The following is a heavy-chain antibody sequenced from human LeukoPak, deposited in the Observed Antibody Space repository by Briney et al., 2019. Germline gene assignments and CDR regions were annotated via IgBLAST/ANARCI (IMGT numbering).Heavy chain of an antibody. D-gene: IGHD2/OR15-2a*01. CDR3: ARSLTVSDCFDY. CDR1: GGSICSYY. Sequence: SETLSLTCTVSGGSICSYYWSWIRQPPGKGLEWIGYIYYSGSTNYNPSLKSRVTISVDTSKNQFSLKLSSVTAADTAVYYCARSLTVSDCFDYWGQGTLVTVSS. V-gene: IGHV4-59*08. J-gene: IGHJ4*02. CDR2: IYYSGST.